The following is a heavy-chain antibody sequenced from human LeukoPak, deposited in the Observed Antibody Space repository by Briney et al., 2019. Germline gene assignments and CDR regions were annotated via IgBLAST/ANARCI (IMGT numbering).Heavy chain of an antibody. CDR2: IIPIFGTA. CDR3: AKTYYYDSSGYALFGY. CDR1: GGTFSSYA. D-gene: IGHD3-22*01. J-gene: IGHJ4*02. V-gene: IGHV1-69*13. Sequence: SVKVSCKASGGTFSSYAISWVRQAPGQGLEWMGGIIPIFGTANYAQKFQGRVTITADESTSTAYMELSSLRSEDTAVYYCAKTYYYDSSGYALFGYWGQGTLVTVSS.